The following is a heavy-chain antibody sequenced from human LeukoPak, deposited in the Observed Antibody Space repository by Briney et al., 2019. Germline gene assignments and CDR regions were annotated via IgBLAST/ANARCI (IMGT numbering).Heavy chain of an antibody. V-gene: IGHV1-46*01. CDR3: ARDEGTSCYS. J-gene: IGHJ5*02. CDR2: INPSGGST. Sequence: ASVKVSCKASGYTFTNYYIHWVRQAPGQGLEWMGIINPSGGSTNYAQKFQGRVTMTRDTSISTAYMELSRLRSDDTAVYYCARDEGTSCYSWGQGTLVTVSS. CDR1: GYTFTNYY. D-gene: IGHD2-2*01.